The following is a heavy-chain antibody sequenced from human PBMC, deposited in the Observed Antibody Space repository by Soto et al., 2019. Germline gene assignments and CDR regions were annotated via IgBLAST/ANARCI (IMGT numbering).Heavy chain of an antibody. CDR3: ARVGGVAITQ. V-gene: IGHV4-30-2*01. D-gene: IGHD2-21*01. J-gene: IGHJ4*02. Sequence: PSETLSLTCAVSGGSISSGHYPWTWIRQPPGKGLEWIGYIYPGGTTYYSPSLKSRVTIALDKLKSLVSLRLNSVTAADTVVYYCARVGGVAITQWGQGTLVIVSS. CDR1: GGSISSGHYP. CDR2: IYPGGTT.